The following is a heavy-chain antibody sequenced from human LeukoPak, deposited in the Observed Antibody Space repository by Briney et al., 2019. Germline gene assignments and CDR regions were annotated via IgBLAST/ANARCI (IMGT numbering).Heavy chain of an antibody. CDR1: GFTFSSYE. D-gene: IGHD6-13*01. V-gene: IGHV3-48*03. CDR2: ISSSGSTI. CDR3: ARGGSSSWSHVDY. Sequence: QPGGSLRLSCAASGFTFSSYEMNWVRQAPGKGLEWVSYISSSGSTIYYADSVKGRFTISRDNSKNTLYLQMNRLRGEDTAVYYCARGGSSSWSHVDYWGQGTLVTVSS. J-gene: IGHJ4*02.